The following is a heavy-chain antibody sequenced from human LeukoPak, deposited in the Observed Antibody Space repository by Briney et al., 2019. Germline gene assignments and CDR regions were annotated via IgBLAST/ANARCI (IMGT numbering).Heavy chain of an antibody. Sequence: GGSLRLSCAASGFTFSRSGMHWVRQAPGKGLEWVSAISGSGGSTYYADSVKGRFTISRDNSKNTLYLQMNSLRAEDTAVYYCAKSSRRLGSARGIDYWGQGTLVTVPS. D-gene: IGHD3-16*01. V-gene: IGHV3-23*01. J-gene: IGHJ4*02. CDR1: GFTFSRSG. CDR3: AKSSRRLGSARGIDY. CDR2: ISGSGGST.